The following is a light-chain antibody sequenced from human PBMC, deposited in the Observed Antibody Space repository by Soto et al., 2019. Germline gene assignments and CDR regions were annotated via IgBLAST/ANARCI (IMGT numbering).Light chain of an antibody. CDR1: TSDVGGY. CDR3: NSYTTSSTGV. J-gene: IGLJ3*02. Sequence: QSVLTQPASVSGSPGQPITISCTGTTSDVGGYVSWYQQHPGKAPKLIIYEVSNRPSGVSNRFSGSKSGNTASLTISGLQAEDEGTYYCNSYTTSSTGVFGGGTQLTVL. V-gene: IGLV2-14*01. CDR2: EVS.